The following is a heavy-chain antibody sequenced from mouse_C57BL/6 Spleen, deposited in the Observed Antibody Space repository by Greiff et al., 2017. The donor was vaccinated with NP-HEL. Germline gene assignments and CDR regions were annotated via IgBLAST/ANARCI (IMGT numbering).Heavy chain of an antibody. CDR2: IDPSDSYT. V-gene: IGHV1-50*01. J-gene: IGHJ1*03. CDR3: ARAVDYYGYWYFDV. D-gene: IGHD1-1*01. Sequence: VQLQQSGAELVKPGASVKLSCKASGYTFTSYWMQWVKQRPGQGLEWIGEIDPSDSYTNYNQKFKGKATLTVDTSSSTAYMQLSSLTSEDSAVYYCARAVDYYGYWYFDVWGTGTTVTVSS. CDR1: GYTFTSYW.